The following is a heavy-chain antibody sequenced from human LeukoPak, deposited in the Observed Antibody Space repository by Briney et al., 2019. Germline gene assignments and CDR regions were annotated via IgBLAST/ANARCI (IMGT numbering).Heavy chain of an antibody. CDR2: IYYSGST. D-gene: IGHD2-15*01. V-gene: IGHV4-39*02. CDR3: ARGVVVAATHYFDY. J-gene: IGHJ4*02. CDR1: GASISSSSYY. Sequence: SETLSLTCTVSGASISSSSYYWGWIRQSPGKGLEWIGSIYYSGSTYFNPSLKSRVTMSVDTSKNHFSPKLSSVTAADTAVYYCARGVVVAATHYFDYWGQGTLVTVSS.